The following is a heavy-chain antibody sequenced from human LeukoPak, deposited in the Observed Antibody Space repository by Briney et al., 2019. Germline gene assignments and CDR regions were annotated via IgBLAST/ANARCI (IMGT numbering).Heavy chain of an antibody. Sequence: PSETLSLTCTVSGGSISSSSYYWGWIRQPPGKGLEWIGSIYYSGSTYYNPSLKSRVTISVDTSKNQFSLKLSSVTAADTAVYYCARWDVTMVRGVTTIYYYYYGMDVWGQGTTVTVSS. J-gene: IGHJ6*02. D-gene: IGHD3-10*01. CDR1: GGSISSSSYY. CDR2: IYYSGST. V-gene: IGHV4-39*07. CDR3: ARWDVTMVRGVTTIYYYYYGMDV.